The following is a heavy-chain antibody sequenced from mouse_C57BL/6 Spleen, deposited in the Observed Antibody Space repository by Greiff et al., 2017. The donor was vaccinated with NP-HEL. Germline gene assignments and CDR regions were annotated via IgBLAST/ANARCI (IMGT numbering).Heavy chain of an antibody. V-gene: IGHV1-18*01. CDR3: ARTIITTRYFDV. Sequence: EVQLQQSGPELVKPGASVKIPCKASGYTFTDYNMDWVKQSHGKSLEWIGDINPNNGGTIYNQKFKGKATLTVDKSSSTAYMELRSLTSEDTAVYYCARTIITTRYFDVWGTGTTVTVSS. J-gene: IGHJ1*03. D-gene: IGHD1-1*01. CDR1: GYTFTDYN. CDR2: INPNNGGT.